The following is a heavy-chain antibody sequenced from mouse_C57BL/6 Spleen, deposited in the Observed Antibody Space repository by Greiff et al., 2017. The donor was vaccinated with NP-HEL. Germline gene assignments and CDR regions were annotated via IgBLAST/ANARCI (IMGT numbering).Heavy chain of an antibody. Sequence: EVQLQQSVAELVRPGASVKLSCTASGFNIKNTSMHWVKQRPEQGLEWIGRIDPANGNTKYAPKFQGKATITADTSSNTAYLPLSSLTSEDTAIYYCAIRGNYGYFDVWGTETTVTVSS. D-gene: IGHD2-1*01. CDR3: AIRGNYGYFDV. J-gene: IGHJ1*03. V-gene: IGHV14-3*01. CDR1: GFNIKNTS. CDR2: IDPANGNT.